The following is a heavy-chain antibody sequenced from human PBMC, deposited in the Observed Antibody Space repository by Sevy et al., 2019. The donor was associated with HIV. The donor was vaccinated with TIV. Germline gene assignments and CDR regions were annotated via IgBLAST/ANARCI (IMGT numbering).Heavy chain of an antibody. V-gene: IGHV3-33*01. D-gene: IGHD6-13*01. CDR3: ARVHRASCSWYTQSCYYYYGMDV. CDR2: IWYDGSNK. CDR1: GFTFSSYG. J-gene: IGHJ6*02. Sequence: GGSLRLSCAASGFTFSSYGMHWVRQAPGKGLEWVAVIWYDGSNKYYADSVKGRFTISRDNSKNTLYLQMNSLRAEDTAVYYCARVHRASCSWYTQSCYYYYGMDVWGQGTTVTVSS.